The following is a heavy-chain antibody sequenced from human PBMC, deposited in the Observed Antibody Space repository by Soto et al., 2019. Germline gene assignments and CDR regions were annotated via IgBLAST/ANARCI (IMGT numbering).Heavy chain of an antibody. Sequence: TSETLSRTWALCPGSKSSSNWWTWVRQPPGKGLEWIRQIYHSGSTNYIPSHKSRVTISVDKYKNQFSLKLSSVTAADTAVYYCASAVAATTFDYWGQATLVTVS. CDR3: ASAVAATTFDY. CDR1: PGSKSSSNW. CDR2: IYHSGST. D-gene: IGHD2-15*01. V-gene: IGHV4-4*02. J-gene: IGHJ4*02.